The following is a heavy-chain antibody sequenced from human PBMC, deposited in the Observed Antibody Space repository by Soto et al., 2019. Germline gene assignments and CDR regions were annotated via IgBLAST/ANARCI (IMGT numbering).Heavy chain of an antibody. CDR1: GFTFSTYG. D-gene: IGHD1-1*01. V-gene: IGHV3-33*01. J-gene: IGHJ6*02. Sequence: QVQLVESGGGVVQPARSLRLSCAASGFTFSTYGMHWVRQAPDKGLEWVAVIWYDGSNKYYADSVKGRFTISRDNSKNTLYLQMNSLRAEDTAVYYCARGNYHDCYGMDVWGQGTTVTVSS. CDR3: ARGNYHDCYGMDV. CDR2: IWYDGSNK.